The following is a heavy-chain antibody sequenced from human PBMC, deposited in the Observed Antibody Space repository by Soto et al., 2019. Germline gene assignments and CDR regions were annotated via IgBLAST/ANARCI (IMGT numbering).Heavy chain of an antibody. Sequence: PSETLSLTCTVSGGSVSSGSYYWSWIRQPPGKGLEWIGYIYDTVSTNYNPSRKSRVTISVDTSKNQFSLNLNSVTAADTAVYYCARGEGGGNSLLWFDPWGQGTLVTVSS. V-gene: IGHV4-61*01. CDR1: GGSVSSGSYY. D-gene: IGHD2-21*02. CDR3: ARGEGGGNSLLWFDP. CDR2: IYDTVST. J-gene: IGHJ5*02.